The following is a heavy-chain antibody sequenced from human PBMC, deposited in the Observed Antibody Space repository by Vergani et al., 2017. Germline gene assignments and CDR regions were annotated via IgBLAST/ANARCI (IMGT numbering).Heavy chain of an antibody. D-gene: IGHD3-22*01. CDR2: IYYSENK. V-gene: IGHV4-39*01. CDR1: GGPITYGAFY. CDR3: ARCFRDEGMIYGGTVENWFDP. Sequence: QLQLQESGPGLVKPSETLSLTCTVSGGPITYGAFYWGWIRQSPGKGLEWIGSIYYSENKFYNPSLESRVPLSIDTTKNQFSLKLKSVTAADTAVYYCARCFRDEGMIYGGTVENWFDPWGQGTLVTVSS. J-gene: IGHJ5*02.